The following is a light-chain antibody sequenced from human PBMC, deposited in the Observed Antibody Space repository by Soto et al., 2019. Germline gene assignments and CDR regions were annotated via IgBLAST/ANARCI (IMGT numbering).Light chain of an antibody. CDR3: SSYTASSPYV. J-gene: IGLJ1*01. CDR2: DVS. CDR1: SSDVGGYNY. V-gene: IGLV2-14*03. Sequence: QSALTQPASVSGSPGQSITISCTGTSSDVGGYNYVSWYQHHPGKAPKLMIFDVSNRPSGVSNRFSGSKSGNTASLTISGLQSEDEADYCCSSYTASSPYVFGTGTKFTAL.